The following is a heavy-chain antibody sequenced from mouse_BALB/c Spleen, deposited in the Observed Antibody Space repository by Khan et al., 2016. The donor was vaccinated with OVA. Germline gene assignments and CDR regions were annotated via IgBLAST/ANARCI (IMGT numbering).Heavy chain of an antibody. CDR1: GFNIKDTY. CDR3: ARPSYDPRDFEV. J-gene: IGHJ1*01. V-gene: IGHV14-3*02. D-gene: IGHD2-3*01. Sequence: VQLQQSGAELVKPGASVKLSCTASGFNIKDTYLHWVKQRPEQGLEWIGRIAPANGNTQYDPKFQGKATITSDQSSNTSYLQLNSLTSEDTAVDYCARPSYDPRDFEVGGAGTTVTFSS. CDR2: IAPANGNT.